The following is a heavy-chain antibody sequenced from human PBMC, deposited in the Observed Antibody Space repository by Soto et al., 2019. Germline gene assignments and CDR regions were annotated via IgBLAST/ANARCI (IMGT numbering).Heavy chain of an antibody. V-gene: IGHV4-39*01. CDR2: IYYSGST. CDR3: ARQSGWYRTYYYYGMDV. CDR1: GGSISSSSYY. Sequence: SETLSLTCTVSGGSISSSSYYWGWIRQPPGKGLEWIGSIYYSGSTYYNPSLKSRVTISVDTSKNQFSLKLSSVTAADTAVYYCARQSGWYRTYYYYGMDVWGQGTTVTVYS. J-gene: IGHJ6*02. D-gene: IGHD6-19*01.